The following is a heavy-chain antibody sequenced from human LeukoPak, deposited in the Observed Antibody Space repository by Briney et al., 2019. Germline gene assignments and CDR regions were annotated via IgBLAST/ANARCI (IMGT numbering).Heavy chain of an antibody. Sequence: GGSLRLSCAASGFTFSSYWMSWVRQAPGKGLEWVAIIKQDGSEKYYVDSVKGRFTISRDNAKNSLYLQMNSLRAEDTAVYYCARGRYSSTERYFDYWGQGTLVTVSS. CDR3: ARGRYSSTERYFDY. J-gene: IGHJ4*02. V-gene: IGHV3-7*01. CDR1: GFTFSSYW. CDR2: IKQDGSEK. D-gene: IGHD6-13*01.